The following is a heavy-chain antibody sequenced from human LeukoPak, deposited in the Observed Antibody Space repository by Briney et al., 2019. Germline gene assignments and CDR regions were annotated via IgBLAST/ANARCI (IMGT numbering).Heavy chain of an antibody. CDR1: GFTFSSYS. Sequence: GGSLRLSCAASGFTFSSYSMNWDRQAPGKGLEWVSYISSSSSTIYYADSVKGRFTISRDNAKNSLYLQMNSLRAEDTAVYYCARDRMTTVTTGLFQHWGQGTLVTVSS. D-gene: IGHD4-17*01. V-gene: IGHV3-48*01. J-gene: IGHJ1*01. CDR2: ISSSSSTI. CDR3: ARDRMTTVTTGLFQH.